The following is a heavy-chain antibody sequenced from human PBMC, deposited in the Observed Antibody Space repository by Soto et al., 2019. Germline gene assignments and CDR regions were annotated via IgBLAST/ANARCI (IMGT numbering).Heavy chain of an antibody. D-gene: IGHD3-16*01. V-gene: IGHV3-23*01. CDR2: ISGSGGST. CDR1: VFPFSSYA. Sequence: GGSLRLSCAASVFPFSSYAMSWVRQAPGKGLEWVSAISGSGGSTYYADSVKGRFTISRDNSKNTLYLQMNSLRAEDTAVYYCAKEEKRGFYMDVWGKGTTVTVSS. J-gene: IGHJ6*03. CDR3: AKEEKRGFYMDV.